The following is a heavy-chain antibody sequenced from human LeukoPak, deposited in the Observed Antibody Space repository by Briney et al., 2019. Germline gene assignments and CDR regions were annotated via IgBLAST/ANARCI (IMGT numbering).Heavy chain of an antibody. CDR3: ARVGDHYHWYFDL. V-gene: IGHV3-53*01. CDR2: LYSGGDT. J-gene: IGHJ2*01. CDR1: GFNVGNNY. D-gene: IGHD3-10*01. Sequence: PGGSLRLSCAASGFNVGNNYMNWVRQAPGKGLEWVSILYSGGDTYYADSLKGRFTASRDNSKNILSLQMNSLTAEDTAVYYCARVGDHYHWYFDLWGRGTLVTVSS.